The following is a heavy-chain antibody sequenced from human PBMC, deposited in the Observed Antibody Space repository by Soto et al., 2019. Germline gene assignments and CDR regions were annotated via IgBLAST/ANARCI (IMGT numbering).Heavy chain of an antibody. CDR1: GFTFSSYA. CDR3: AKDLQGVNPIQLWSGWSFDY. D-gene: IGHD5-18*01. Sequence: GGSLRLSCAASGFTFSSYAMSWVRQAPGKGLEWVSAISGSGGSTYYADSVKGRFTISRDNSKNTLYLQMNSLRAEDTAVYYCAKDLQGVNPIQLWSGWSFDYWGQGTLVTVSS. J-gene: IGHJ4*02. CDR2: ISGSGGST. V-gene: IGHV3-23*01.